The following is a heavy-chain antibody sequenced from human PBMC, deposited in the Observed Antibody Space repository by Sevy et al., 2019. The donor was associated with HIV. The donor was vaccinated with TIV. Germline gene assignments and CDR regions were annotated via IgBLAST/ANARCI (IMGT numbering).Heavy chain of an antibody. Sequence: SEILSLTCTVSGGSISSGDYYCSWIRQPPGKGLEWIGYIYYSGSTYYNPSLKSRVTISVDTSKNQFSLKLSSVTAAYTAVYYCTGIATRRNGYYFDYWGQGTPVSVSS. CDR3: TGIATRRNGYYFDY. CDR2: IYYSGST. D-gene: IGHD6-6*01. J-gene: IGHJ4*02. V-gene: IGHV4-30-4*01. CDR1: GGSISSGDYY.